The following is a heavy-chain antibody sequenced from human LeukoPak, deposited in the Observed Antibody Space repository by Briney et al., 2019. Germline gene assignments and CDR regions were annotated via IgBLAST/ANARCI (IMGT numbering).Heavy chain of an antibody. CDR2: IYYSGST. J-gene: IGHJ4*02. V-gene: IGHV4-39*07. CDR3: ARRGGRITIFGVVTAPYYFDY. CDR1: GGSISSSSYY. Sequence: SETLSLTCTVSGGSISSSSYYWGWIRQPPGKGLEWIGSIYYSGSTYYNPSLKSRVTISVDTSKNQFSLKLSSVTAADTAVYYCARRGGRITIFGVVTAPYYFDYWGQGTLVTVSS. D-gene: IGHD3-3*01.